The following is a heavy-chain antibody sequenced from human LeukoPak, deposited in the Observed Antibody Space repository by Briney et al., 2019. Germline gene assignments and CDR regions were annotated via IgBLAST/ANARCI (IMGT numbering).Heavy chain of an antibody. J-gene: IGHJ3*02. CDR2: IYYTGST. V-gene: IGHV4-4*07. CDR1: GGSISSYY. CDR3: ARVLWFGELADPFDI. Sequence: PSETLSLTCIVSGGSISSYYWAWIRQPAGKGLECIGRIYYTGSTNYNPSLKSRVTMSVEMSKNQFSLKLSSVTAADTAVYYCARVLWFGELADPFDIWSQGTMVIVSS. D-gene: IGHD3-10*01.